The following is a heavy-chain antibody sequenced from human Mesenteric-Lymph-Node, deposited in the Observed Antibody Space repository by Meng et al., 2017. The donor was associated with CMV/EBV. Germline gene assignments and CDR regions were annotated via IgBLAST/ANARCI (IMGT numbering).Heavy chain of an antibody. D-gene: IGHD1-26*01. CDR2: IYHSGST. V-gene: IGHV4-4*02. Sequence: LTGAVAGGSRSSSNWWSGVRQPPGKGLEGIGEIYHSGSTNYNPSLKSRVTISVDKSKNQFSLKLSSVTAADTAVYYCASYYNWFDPWGQGTLVTVSS. CDR3: ASYYNWFDP. CDR1: GGSRSSSNW. J-gene: IGHJ5*02.